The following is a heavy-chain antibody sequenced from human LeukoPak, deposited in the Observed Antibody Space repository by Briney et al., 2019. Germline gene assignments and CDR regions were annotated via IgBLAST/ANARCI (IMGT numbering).Heavy chain of an antibody. J-gene: IGHJ4*02. CDR2: TSHSVST. D-gene: IGHD6-13*01. CDR3: ARVGSSWYIADY. CDR1: GGSFGGYY. Sequence: PETLSLTCAVYGGSFGGYYWSWVRPPPGGWLEWIGETSHSVSTNYNPSLKSRVTISGDTSKNQFSLYLSSVTAPDTAVYYCARVGSSWYIADYWGQGTLVTVSS. V-gene: IGHV4-34*01.